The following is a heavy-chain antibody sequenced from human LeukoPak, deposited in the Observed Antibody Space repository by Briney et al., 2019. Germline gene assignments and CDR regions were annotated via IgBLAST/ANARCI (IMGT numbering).Heavy chain of an antibody. J-gene: IGHJ4*02. CDR1: GFSFSSHW. CDR3: ARVGNSWHYFDY. Sequence: EGSLRLSCAASGFSFSSHWMHWVRQAPGKGLVWVSRVKTDGSSTSYAESVRGRFTISRDNAKNTLYLQMNSLRAEDTAVYYCARVGNSWHYFDYWGQGTPVTVSS. CDR2: VKTDGSST. V-gene: IGHV3-74*01. D-gene: IGHD6-13*01.